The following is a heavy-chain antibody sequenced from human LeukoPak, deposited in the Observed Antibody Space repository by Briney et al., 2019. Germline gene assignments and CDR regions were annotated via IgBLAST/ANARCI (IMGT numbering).Heavy chain of an antibody. V-gene: IGHV1-69*13. CDR2: IIPIFGTA. J-gene: IGHJ3*02. CDR3: ARVLGTMVRGANAFDI. Sequence: SVKVSCKASGGTFSSYAIGWVRQAPGQGLEWMGGIIPIFGTANYAQKFQGRVTITADESTSTAYMELSSLRSGDTAVYYCARVLGTMVRGANAFDIWGQGTMVTVSS. CDR1: GGTFSSYA. D-gene: IGHD3-10*01.